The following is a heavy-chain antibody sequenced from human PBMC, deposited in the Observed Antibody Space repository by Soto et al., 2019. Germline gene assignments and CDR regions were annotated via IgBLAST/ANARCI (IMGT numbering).Heavy chain of an antibody. Sequence: HPGGSLRLSCAASGFSFSNFAMNWVRRAPGKGLEWVSSFGARGDDTHYADSVKGRFTISRDNSNNMLYLQMNSLRAEDTAIYYCAKRKDDSDRLAFDYWGQGTLVTVSS. D-gene: IGHD3-9*01. CDR3: AKRKDDSDRLAFDY. J-gene: IGHJ4*02. CDR1: GFSFSNFA. V-gene: IGHV3-23*01. CDR2: FGARGDDT.